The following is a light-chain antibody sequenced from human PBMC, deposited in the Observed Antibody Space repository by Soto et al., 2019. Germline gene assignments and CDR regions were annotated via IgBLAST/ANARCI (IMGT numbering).Light chain of an antibody. CDR3: QQRSIPLT. J-gene: IGKJ4*01. V-gene: IGKV3-11*01. CDR1: QSVSSY. CDR2: DAS. Sequence: EIVLTQSPATLSLSPGERATLSCRASQSVSSYLAWYQQKPGQAPRLLIYDASNRATGIPARFSGSGSGTEFSITISILETEDFAVYYCQQRSIPLTFGGGTMVEIK.